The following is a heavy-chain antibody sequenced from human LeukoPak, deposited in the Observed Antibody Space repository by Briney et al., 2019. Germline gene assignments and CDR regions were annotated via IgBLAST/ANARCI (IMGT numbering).Heavy chain of an antibody. CDR3: AKDRYDSSGYGAWFPFY. Sequence: GGSLRLSCAASGFTFSSYGMHWVRQAPGKGLEWVAVISYDGSNKYYADSVKGRFTISRDNSKNTLYLQMNSLRAEDTAVYYCAKDRYDSSGYGAWFPFYWGQGTLVTVSS. CDR2: ISYDGSNK. CDR1: GFTFSSYG. D-gene: IGHD3-22*01. J-gene: IGHJ4*02. V-gene: IGHV3-30*18.